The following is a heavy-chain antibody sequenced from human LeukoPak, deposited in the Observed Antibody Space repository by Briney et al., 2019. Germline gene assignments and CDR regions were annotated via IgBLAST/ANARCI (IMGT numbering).Heavy chain of an antibody. V-gene: IGHV3-48*03. J-gene: IGHJ4*02. Sequence: GGSLRLSCVASGFTFSRFEMNWVRQAPGKGLEWISHISTGTYIAYTDSVKGRFTISRDNAKNSLFLQMNSLRAEDTALYYCAREVLGTMVRGVIDYWGQGTLVTVSS. CDR2: ISTGTYI. CDR1: GFTFSRFE. D-gene: IGHD3-10*01. CDR3: AREVLGTMVRGVIDY.